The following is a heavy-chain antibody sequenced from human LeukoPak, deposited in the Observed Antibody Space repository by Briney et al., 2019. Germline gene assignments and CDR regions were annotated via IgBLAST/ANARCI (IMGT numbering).Heavy chain of an antibody. D-gene: IGHD3-3*02. CDR2: IHYTGRT. CDR1: GDSISSYF. CDR3: ARRVIESAVISERNWFDP. J-gene: IGHJ5*02. Sequence: SETLSLTCTVSGDSISSYFWSWIRQPPGKGLEWIGSIHYTGRTNYNPSLKSRITISVDTTTNQFSLKLSSVTAADTAVYYCARRVIESAVISERNWFDPWGQGTLVSVSS. V-gene: IGHV4-59*08.